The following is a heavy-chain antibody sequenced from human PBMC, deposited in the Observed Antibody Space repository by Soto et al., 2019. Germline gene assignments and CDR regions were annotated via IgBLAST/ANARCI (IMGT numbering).Heavy chain of an antibody. J-gene: IGHJ6*03. V-gene: IGHV3-66*04. CDR1: GFTVSSNY. Sequence: GGSLRLSCAASGFTVSSNYMSWVRQAPGKGLEWVSVIYSGGSTYYADSVKGRFTISRDTSKNQFSLKLSSVTAADTAVYYCARRLPDFWSGQAYYYYMDVWGKGTTVTVSS. CDR2: IYSGGST. D-gene: IGHD3-3*01. CDR3: ARRLPDFWSGQAYYYYMDV.